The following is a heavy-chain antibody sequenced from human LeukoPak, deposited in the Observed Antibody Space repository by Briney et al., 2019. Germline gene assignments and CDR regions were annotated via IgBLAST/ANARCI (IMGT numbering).Heavy chain of an antibody. CDR3: ARDPPSGYDSPGD. D-gene: IGHD3-22*01. J-gene: IGHJ4*02. V-gene: IGHV3-7*01. CDR2: INQDGSEK. Sequence: GGSLRLSCAASGFTFSIYRMSWVRQAPGKGLEWVANINQDGSEKYYVDSVKGRFTISRDNANNSLYLQMNSLRAEDTAVYYCARDPPSGYDSPGDWGQGTLVIVSS. CDR1: GFTFSIYR.